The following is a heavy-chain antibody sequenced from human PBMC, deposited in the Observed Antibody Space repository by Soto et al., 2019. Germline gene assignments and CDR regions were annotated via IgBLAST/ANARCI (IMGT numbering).Heavy chain of an antibody. CDR2: IVVGSGNT. D-gene: IGHD2-2*01. V-gene: IGHV1-58*02. Sequence: GASVKVSCKASGFTFTSSAMQWVRQARRQRLEWIGWIVVGSGNTNYAQKFQERVTITRDMSTSTAYMELSSLRSEDAAVYYCAAGERIVVVPAASDAFDIWGQGTMVTVSS. CDR3: AAGERIVVVPAASDAFDI. J-gene: IGHJ3*02. CDR1: GFTFTSSA.